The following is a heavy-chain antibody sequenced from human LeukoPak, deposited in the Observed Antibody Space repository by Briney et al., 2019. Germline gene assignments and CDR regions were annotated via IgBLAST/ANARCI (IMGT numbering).Heavy chain of an antibody. CDR2: IWYDGSNK. J-gene: IGHJ4*02. Sequence: GGSLRLSCAASGFTFRSYGMHWVRQAPGKGLEWVSLIWYDGSNKYYADSVKGRFTISRDNSKNTLYLQMNSLRAEDTAVYYCASLAADLDYWGQGTLVSVSS. CDR3: ASLAADLDY. D-gene: IGHD6-13*01. V-gene: IGHV3-33*01. CDR1: GFTFRSYG.